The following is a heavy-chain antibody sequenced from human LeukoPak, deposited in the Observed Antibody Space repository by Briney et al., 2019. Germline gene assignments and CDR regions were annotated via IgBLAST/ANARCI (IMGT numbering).Heavy chain of an antibody. CDR3: ARSYYDSSGYQDY. J-gene: IGHJ4*02. CDR1: GGSISSYY. CDR2: IYYSGST. V-gene: IGHV4-59*08. Sequence: PSETLSLTCTVSGGSISSYYWSLIRQPPGKGLEWIGYIYYSGSTNYNPSLKSRVTISVDTSKNQFSLKLSSVTAADTAVYYCARSYYDSSGYQDYWGQGTLVTVSS. D-gene: IGHD3-22*01.